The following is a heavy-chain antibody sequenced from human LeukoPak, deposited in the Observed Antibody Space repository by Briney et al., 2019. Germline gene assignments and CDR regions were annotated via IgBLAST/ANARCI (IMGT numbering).Heavy chain of an antibody. CDR2: ISYDGSNK. CDR3: ARDEGNSQTNWFDP. J-gene: IGHJ5*02. CDR1: GFTFSSYW. Sequence: GGSLRLSCAASGFTFSSYWMSWVRQAPGKGLEWVAVISYDGSNKYYADSVKGRFTISRDNSKNTLYLQMNSLRAEDTAVYYCARDEGNSQTNWFDPWGQGTLVTVSS. D-gene: IGHD2-21*01. V-gene: IGHV3-30-3*01.